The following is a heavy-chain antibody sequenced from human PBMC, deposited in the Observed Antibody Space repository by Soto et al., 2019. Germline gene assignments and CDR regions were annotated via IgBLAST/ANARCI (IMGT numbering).Heavy chain of an antibody. Sequence: QVQLVESGGGLVKPGGSLRLSCAASGFTFSDFYMSWIRQAPGKGLEWVAYISNSGSTIYYPDSVKGRFTISRDNAKNSPYLQMNSLRAEDTAVYYCARSFWSGYYPTPHYFDYWGQGTLVTVSS. V-gene: IGHV3-11*01. CDR3: ARSFWSGYYPTPHYFDY. J-gene: IGHJ4*02. CDR1: GFTFSDFY. D-gene: IGHD3-3*01. CDR2: ISNSGSTI.